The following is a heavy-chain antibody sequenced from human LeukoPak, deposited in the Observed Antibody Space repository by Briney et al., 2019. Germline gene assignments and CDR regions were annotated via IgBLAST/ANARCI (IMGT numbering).Heavy chain of an antibody. D-gene: IGHD3-10*01. CDR1: GYTFTSYG. V-gene: IGHV1-18*01. J-gene: IGHJ4*02. CDR3: ARDQLDYYGAGISD. CDR2: ISDYNGNR. Sequence: ASVKVSCKASGYTFTSYGISWVRQAPGQGLEWMGWISDYNGNRNYAQKLQGRVTMTTDTSTSTAYIELRSLRSDDTDVYYCARDQLDYYGAGISDWGQGTLVTVSS.